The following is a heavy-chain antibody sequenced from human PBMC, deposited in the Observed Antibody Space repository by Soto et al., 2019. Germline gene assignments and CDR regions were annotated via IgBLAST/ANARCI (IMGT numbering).Heavy chain of an antibody. CDR2: ISAYNGNT. J-gene: IGHJ6*02. CDR1: GYTFTSYG. D-gene: IGHD6-6*01. CDR3: ARDRSSRYYYYYGMDV. Sequence: QVQLVQSGAEVKKPGASVKVSCKASGYTFTSYGISWVRQAPGQGLEWMGWISAYNGNTNYAQKLQGRVTMTTDTSTTTAYMELRSLRSDDTAVYYCARDRSSRYYYYYGMDVWGQGTTVTVSS. V-gene: IGHV1-18*04.